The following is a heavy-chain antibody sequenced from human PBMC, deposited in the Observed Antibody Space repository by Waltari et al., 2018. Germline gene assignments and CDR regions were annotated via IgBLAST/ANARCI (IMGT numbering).Heavy chain of an antibody. CDR1: DFRFSNYA. D-gene: IGHD1-1*01. J-gene: IGHJ4*02. V-gene: IGHV3-23*01. CDR3: AKQFLDEN. CDR2: SNENDFKT. Sequence: EVQLLASGGDLVQPGGSLRLSCAASDFRFSNYAMTGVRQSPGKGLEWVSSSNENDFKTHYADSVKRRFIISRDNSKNTLYLQMNSLRAEDTAVYYCAKQFLDENWGQGTLVTVSS.